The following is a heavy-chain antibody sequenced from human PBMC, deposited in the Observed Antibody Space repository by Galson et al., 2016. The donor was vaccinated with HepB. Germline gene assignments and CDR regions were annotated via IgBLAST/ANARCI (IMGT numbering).Heavy chain of an antibody. CDR2: INHSGSI. CDR3: ARIAGDYYYALDV. J-gene: IGHJ6*02. D-gene: IGHD2-21*01. CDR1: GGSFSGFY. Sequence: SETLSLTCVVDGGSFSGFYWGWIRQSPGKGLEWLGEINHSGSINYNPSLKSLVTVSEDTSKNQFSLTLTSVTAADTAVYYCARIAGDYYYALDVWGQGTTVTVSS. V-gene: IGHV4-34*01.